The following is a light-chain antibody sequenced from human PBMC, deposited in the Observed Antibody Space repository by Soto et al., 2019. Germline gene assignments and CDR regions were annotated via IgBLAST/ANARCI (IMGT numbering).Light chain of an antibody. J-gene: IGLJ2*01. CDR2: DVS. CDR1: SSDVGGYNY. CDR3: SSYTSSSTVV. Sequence: QSVLTQPASVSGSPGQSITISCTGTSSDVGGYNYVSWYQQHPGKAPKLMIYDVSNRPSGVSNRFSGSKSGNTPSLTISGLQAEEEADYYCSSYTSSSTVVFGGGTKLTVL. V-gene: IGLV2-14*01.